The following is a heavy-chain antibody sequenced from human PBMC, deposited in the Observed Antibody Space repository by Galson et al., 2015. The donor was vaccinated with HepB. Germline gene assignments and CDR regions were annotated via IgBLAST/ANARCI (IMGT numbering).Heavy chain of an antibody. J-gene: IGHJ4*02. CDR2: IKQDGSEK. CDR1: GSTFSSYW. CDR3: AREIAVAGGIDY. V-gene: IGHV3-7*03. D-gene: IGHD6-19*01. Sequence: SLRLSCAASGSTFSSYWMSWVRQAPGKGLEWVANIKQDGSEKYYVDSVKGRFTISRDNAKNSLYLQMNSLRAEDTAVYYCAREIAVAGGIDYWGQGTLVTVSS.